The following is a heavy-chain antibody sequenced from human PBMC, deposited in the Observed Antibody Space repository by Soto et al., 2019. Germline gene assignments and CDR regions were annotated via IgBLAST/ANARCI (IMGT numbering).Heavy chain of an antibody. CDR1: CYTFSSDG. Sequence: SVKVSCKASCYTFSSDGISWVRQAPGQGLEWMGWISASNGNTNYAQKLQGRVTMTTDTSTSTAYMELRSLRSDDTAVYYCARSQYDSSGYYIDYWGQGTLVTVSS. CDR2: ISASNGNT. V-gene: IGHV1-18*04. D-gene: IGHD3-22*01. CDR3: ARSQYDSSGYYIDY. J-gene: IGHJ4*02.